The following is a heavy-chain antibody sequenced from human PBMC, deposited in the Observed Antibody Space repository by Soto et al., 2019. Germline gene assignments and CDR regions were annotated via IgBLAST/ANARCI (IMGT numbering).Heavy chain of an antibody. CDR3: ARLRVRSLDYYYYYGMDV. V-gene: IGHV4-34*01. J-gene: IGHJ6*02. Sequence: PSETLSLTCAVYGGSFSGYYWSWIRQPPGKGLEWIGEINHSGSTNYNPSLKSRVTISVDTSKNQFSLKLSSVTAADTAVYYCARLRVRSLDYYYYYGMDVWGQGTTVTVSS. CDR2: INHSGST. CDR1: GGSFSGYY.